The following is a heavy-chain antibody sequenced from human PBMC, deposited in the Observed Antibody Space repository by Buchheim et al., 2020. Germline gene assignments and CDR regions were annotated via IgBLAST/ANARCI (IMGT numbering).Heavy chain of an antibody. CDR3: ARAPSHAGYSSGWPYYFDY. Sequence: EVQLVESGGGLVQPGGSLRLSCVSSGFTFSGYSLNWVRQAPGRGLEWVSYISAAGFTIYYADSVKGRFTISKDIARNSLYLKMNNLRAEDTALYYCARAPSHAGYSSGWPYYFDYWGQRTL. D-gene: IGHD6-19*01. J-gene: IGHJ4*02. V-gene: IGHV3-48*04. CDR1: GFTFSGYS. CDR2: ISAAGFTI.